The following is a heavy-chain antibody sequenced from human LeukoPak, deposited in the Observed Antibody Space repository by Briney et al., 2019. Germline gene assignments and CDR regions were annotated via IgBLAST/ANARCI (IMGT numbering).Heavy chain of an antibody. V-gene: IGHV4-59*01. Sequence: SETLSLTCTVSGGSISSYYWSWIRQPPGKGLEWIGYIYYSGSTNYNPSLKSRVTISVDTSKNQFSLKLSSVTAADTAVYYCARVAVGARTPFFDYWGQGTLVTVS. CDR1: GGSISSYY. CDR3: ARVAVGARTPFFDY. D-gene: IGHD1-26*01. CDR2: IYYSGST. J-gene: IGHJ4*02.